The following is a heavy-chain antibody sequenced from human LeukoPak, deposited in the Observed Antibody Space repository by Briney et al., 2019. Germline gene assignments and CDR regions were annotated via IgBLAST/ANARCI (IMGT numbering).Heavy chain of an antibody. CDR3: ARISTLFYNWNYPYFDY. J-gene: IGHJ4*02. CDR1: GGSVSSGSYY. Sequence: SETLSLTCTVSGGSVSSGSYYWSWIRQPPGKGLEWIGYIYSSGSTNYNPSLKSRVTISVDRSKNQFSLKLSSVTAADTAVYYCARISTLFYNWNYPYFDYWGQGTLVTVSS. CDR2: IYSSGST. D-gene: IGHD1-7*01. V-gene: IGHV4-61*01.